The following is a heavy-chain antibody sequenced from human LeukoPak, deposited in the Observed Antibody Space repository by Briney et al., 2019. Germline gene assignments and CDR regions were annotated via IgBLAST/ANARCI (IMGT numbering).Heavy chain of an antibody. V-gene: IGHV3-21*01. Sequence: GGSLRLSCVASGFTFSSYSMNWVRPAPGKGLEWVSSISSSSSYIYYADSVKGRFTNSKDNAKNSLYLQMNSLRAEDTAVDYCAKTPDYGGNFDYWGQGTLVTVSS. CDR1: GFTFSSYS. CDR2: ISSSSSYI. CDR3: AKTPDYGGNFDY. J-gene: IGHJ4*02. D-gene: IGHD4-23*01.